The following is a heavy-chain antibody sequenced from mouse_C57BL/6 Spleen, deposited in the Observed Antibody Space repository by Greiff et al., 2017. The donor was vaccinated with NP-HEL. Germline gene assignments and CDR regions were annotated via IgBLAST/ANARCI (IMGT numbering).Heavy chain of an antibody. Sequence: LVESGAELVRPGTSVKVSCKASGYAFTNYLIEWVKQRPGQGLEWIGVINPGSGGTNYNEKFKGKATLTADKSSSTAYMQLSSLTSEDSAVYFCARRDGYYEFAYWGQGTLVTVSA. CDR1: GYAFTNYL. J-gene: IGHJ3*01. D-gene: IGHD2-3*01. CDR3: ARRDGYYEFAY. CDR2: INPGSGGT. V-gene: IGHV1-54*01.